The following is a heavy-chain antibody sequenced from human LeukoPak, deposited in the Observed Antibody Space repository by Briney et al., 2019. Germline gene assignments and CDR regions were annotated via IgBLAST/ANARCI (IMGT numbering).Heavy chain of an antibody. Sequence: ASVKVSCKASGYTFTGYYMHWVRQAPGQGLEWVGWINPNSGGTNYAQKFQGRVAMTRDTSISTAYMELSRLRSDDTAVYYCARVGADVKYLSYYYYYYMDVWGKGTTVTVSS. J-gene: IGHJ6*03. CDR2: INPNSGGT. CDR3: ARVGADVKYLSYYYYYYMDV. CDR1: GYTFTGYY. V-gene: IGHV1-2*02. D-gene: IGHD3-16*01.